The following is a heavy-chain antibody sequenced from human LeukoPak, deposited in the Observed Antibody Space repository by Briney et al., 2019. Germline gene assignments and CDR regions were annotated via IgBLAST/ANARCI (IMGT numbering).Heavy chain of an antibody. CDR1: GGSISSYY. Sequence: SGTLSLTCIVSGGSISSYYWSWIRRPPGKGLEWIGYIYYSGSTNYNPSLKSRVTISVDTSKNQFSLKLSSVTAADTAVYYCARDPYSSSYYRAFDIWGQGTMVTVSS. D-gene: IGHD6-13*01. CDR3: ARDPYSSSYYRAFDI. V-gene: IGHV4-59*01. J-gene: IGHJ3*02. CDR2: IYYSGST.